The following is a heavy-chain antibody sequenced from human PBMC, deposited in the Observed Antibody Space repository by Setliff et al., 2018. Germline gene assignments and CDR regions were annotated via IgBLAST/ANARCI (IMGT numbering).Heavy chain of an antibody. D-gene: IGHD5-12*01. V-gene: IGHV1-18*01. CDR1: GYTFKTYG. CDR2: ISPYNGNT. J-gene: IGHJ3*02. Sequence: ASVKVSCKASGYTFKTYGFTWVRQAPGQGLEWMGWISPYNGNTNSAQKSQGRVTMTTDTSTSTAYMELKSLRYDDTAVYYCARDPRGYSGFDRFRGAFNIWGQGTMVTVSS. CDR3: ARDPRGYSGFDRFRGAFNI.